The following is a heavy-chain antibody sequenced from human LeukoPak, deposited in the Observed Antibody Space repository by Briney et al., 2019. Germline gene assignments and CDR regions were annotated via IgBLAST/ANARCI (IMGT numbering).Heavy chain of an antibody. CDR1: GYTFTGYY. D-gene: IGHD4-17*01. V-gene: IGHV1-2*06. J-gene: IGHJ4*02. CDR3: ARVDYGDPSTFDY. Sequence: GASVKVSCKASGYTFTGYYMHWVRQAPGQGLEWIGRINPNSGGTNYAQKFQGRVTMTRDTSISTAYMELSRLRSDDTAVYYCARVDYGDPSTFDYWGQGTLVTVSS. CDR2: INPNSGGT.